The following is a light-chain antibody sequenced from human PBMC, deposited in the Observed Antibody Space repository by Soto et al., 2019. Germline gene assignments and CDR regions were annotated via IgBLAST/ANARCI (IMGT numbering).Light chain of an antibody. Sequence: EFVLTHSPGTLSLSPGERATLSCRASQTVRNNYLAWYQQKPGQAPRLLIYDASSRATGIPDRFSGGGSGTDFTLSISSLEPEDVAVYYCQQRSDWPLTFGGGTKVDI. V-gene: IGKV3D-20*02. CDR2: DAS. CDR3: QQRSDWPLT. J-gene: IGKJ4*01. CDR1: QTVRNNY.